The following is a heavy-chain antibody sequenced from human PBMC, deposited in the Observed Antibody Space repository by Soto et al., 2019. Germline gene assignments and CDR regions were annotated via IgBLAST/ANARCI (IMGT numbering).Heavy chain of an antibody. CDR2: VYYTGST. CDR3: ARTIAVPSSHIDH. Sequence: SETLSLTCRVSGGSMSGYYWSWIRQAPGKGLEWIGYVYYTGSTNYNPSLQSRVTISVDTSNKQFSLSLRLVTAADTAVYFCARTIAVPSSHIDHWGQGIRVTVSS. CDR1: GGSMSGYY. D-gene: IGHD6-19*01. V-gene: IGHV4-59*01. J-gene: IGHJ4*02.